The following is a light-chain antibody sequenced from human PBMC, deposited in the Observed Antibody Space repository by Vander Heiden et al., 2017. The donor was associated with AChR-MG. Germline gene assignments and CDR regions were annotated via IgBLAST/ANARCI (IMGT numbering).Light chain of an antibody. J-gene: IGLJ2*01. CDR1: SSDVGGYNY. CDR3: CSYAGSYTFVV. V-gene: IGLV2-11*01. CDR2: EVS. Sequence: QSALTQPRQVSGSPGQSVTISCTGTSSDVGGYNYVSWYQQHPGKAPKLMIYEVSKRPSGVPDRFSGSKSGNTASLTISGLQAEDEADYYCCSYAGSYTFVVFGGGTKLTVL.